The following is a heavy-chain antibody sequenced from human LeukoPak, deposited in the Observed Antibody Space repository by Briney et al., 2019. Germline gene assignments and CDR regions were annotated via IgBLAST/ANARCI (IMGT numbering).Heavy chain of an antibody. V-gene: IGHV3-48*03. Sequence: GGSLRLSCAASGFTFCSYVMNWVRQAPGKGLGWVSYINGSGSAIYYADAVKGRFTISRDNAKNSLYLQMNSLRAEDTAVYYCAELGITMIGGVWGKGTTVTISS. J-gene: IGHJ6*04. D-gene: IGHD3-10*02. CDR1: GFTFCSYV. CDR3: AELGITMIGGV. CDR2: INGSGSAI.